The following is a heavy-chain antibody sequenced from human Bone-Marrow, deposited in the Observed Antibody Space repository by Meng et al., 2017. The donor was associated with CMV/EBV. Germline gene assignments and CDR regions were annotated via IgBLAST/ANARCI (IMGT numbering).Heavy chain of an antibody. D-gene: IGHD3-3*01. CDR1: GFTVSSNY. J-gene: IGHJ6*02. CDR3: AVWSGSYYGMDV. CDR2: IYSGGST. Sequence: GESLKISCAASGFTVSSNYMSWVRQAPGKGLEWVSVIYSGGSTYYADSVKGRFTISRDNSKNTLYLQMNSLRAEDTAVYYCAVWSGSYYGMDVWGQGTTDPVSS. V-gene: IGHV3-53*01.